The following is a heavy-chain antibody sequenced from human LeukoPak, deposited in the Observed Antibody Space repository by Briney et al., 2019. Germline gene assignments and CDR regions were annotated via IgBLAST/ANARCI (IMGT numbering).Heavy chain of an antibody. Sequence: PSETLSLTCTVSGGSISSGYYWGWIRQPPGKGLEWIGKIYHSGSTYYNSSLKSRVTISVDTSKNQFSLKLSSVTAADTAVYYCAREPIVDTPFDYWGQGTLVTVSS. J-gene: IGHJ4*02. V-gene: IGHV4-38-2*02. CDR1: GGSISSGYY. D-gene: IGHD5-18*01. CDR2: IYHSGST. CDR3: AREPIVDTPFDY.